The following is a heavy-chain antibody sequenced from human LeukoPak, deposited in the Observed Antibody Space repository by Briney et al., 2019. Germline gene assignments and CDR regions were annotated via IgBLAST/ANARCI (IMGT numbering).Heavy chain of an antibody. D-gene: IGHD6-13*01. CDR3: LAGYYYYMDV. J-gene: IGHJ6*03. Sequence: GGSLRLSCAASGFTFNNYWMHWVRQAPGKGLVWVARTNTHGTSANYADSVKGRFIISRDNANNTLYLQMNGLRDEDAGVYYALAGYYYYMDVWGKGTTVTVSS. CDR1: GFTFNNYW. CDR2: TNTHGTSA. V-gene: IGHV3-74*01.